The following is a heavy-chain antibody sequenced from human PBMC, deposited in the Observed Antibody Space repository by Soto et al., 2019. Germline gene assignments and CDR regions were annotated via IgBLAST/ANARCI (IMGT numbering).Heavy chain of an antibody. Sequence: SETLSLTCTVSGGSISSYYWSWIRQPPGKGLEWIGYIYYSGSTNYNPSLKSRVTISVDTSKNQFSLKLSSVTAADTAVYYCARGTSVATIMGYFDYWGQGTLVTVSS. D-gene: IGHD5-12*01. CDR1: GGSISSYY. J-gene: IGHJ4*02. CDR2: IYYSGST. V-gene: IGHV4-59*01. CDR3: ARGTSVATIMGYFDY.